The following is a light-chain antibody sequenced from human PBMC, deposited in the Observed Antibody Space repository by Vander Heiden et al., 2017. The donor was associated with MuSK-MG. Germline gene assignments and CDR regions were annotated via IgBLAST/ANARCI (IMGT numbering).Light chain of an antibody. CDR3: NSRDSSGKHLV. J-gene: IGLJ2*01. Sequence: SSELTQDPAVSVALGQTVRITCQGDSLRSYYASWYQQKPGQAPVLVIYGKNNRPSGIPDRFSGSSSGNTASLSINGAQAEEEADYYCNSRDSSGKHLVFGGGTKLTVL. V-gene: IGLV3-19*01. CDR2: GKN. CDR1: SLRSYY.